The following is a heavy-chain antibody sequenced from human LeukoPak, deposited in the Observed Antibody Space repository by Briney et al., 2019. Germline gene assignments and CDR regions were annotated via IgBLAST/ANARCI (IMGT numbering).Heavy chain of an antibody. CDR3: ARASYYYDSSGYPGYYFDY. Sequence: GAPVKVSCKASGYTFTDYYMHWVRQAPGQGLEWMGWINPNSGGTNYAQKFQGRVTMTRDTSISTAYMELSRLRSDDTAVYYCARASYYYDSSGYPGYYFDYWGQGTLVTVSS. CDR2: INPNSGGT. V-gene: IGHV1-2*02. D-gene: IGHD3-22*01. CDR1: GYTFTDYY. J-gene: IGHJ4*02.